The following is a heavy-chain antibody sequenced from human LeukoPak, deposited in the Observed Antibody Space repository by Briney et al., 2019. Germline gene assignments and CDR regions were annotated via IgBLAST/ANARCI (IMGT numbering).Heavy chain of an antibody. CDR1: GFTFTRYA. Sequence: GRSLRLSCVASGFTFTRYAIHWVRQPPGKWLEWVAVISYDGNYKYYADSVKGRFTISRDNSKNTLYLQMSSLRPEDTAVYYCARDPLGGGVVAKACDYWGQGTLVTVSS. D-gene: IGHD3-16*02. CDR3: ARDPLGGGVVAKACDY. V-gene: IGHV3-30*04. CDR2: ISYDGNYK. J-gene: IGHJ4*02.